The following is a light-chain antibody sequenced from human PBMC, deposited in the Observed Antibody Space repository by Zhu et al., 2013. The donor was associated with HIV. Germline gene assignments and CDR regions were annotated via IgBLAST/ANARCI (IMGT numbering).Light chain of an antibody. Sequence: QSVLTQPPSVSAAPGQKVTISCSGSSSNIGMSYVSWYQQFPGTAPKLLIYDNNKRPSGIPDRFSGSKSGTSATLDITGLQAEDEADYYCQSYDSSLSGVIFGGGTKLTVL. V-gene: IGLV1-51*01. CDR2: DNN. CDR1: SSNIGMSY. CDR3: QSYDSSLSGVI. J-gene: IGLJ2*01.